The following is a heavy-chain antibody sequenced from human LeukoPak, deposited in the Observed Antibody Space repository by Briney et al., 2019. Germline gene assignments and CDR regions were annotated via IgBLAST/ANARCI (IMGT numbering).Heavy chain of an antibody. CDR2: IYHSGST. J-gene: IGHJ3*02. V-gene: IGHV4-30-2*01. Sequence: PSQTLSLTCTVSGGSISSGGYYWSWIRQPPGKGLEWIGYIYHSGSTYYNPSLKSRVTISVDRSKNQFSLKLSSVTAADTAVYYCARGRVVVPAAIDAFDIWGQGTMVTVSS. D-gene: IGHD2-2*01. CDR3: ARGRVVVPAAIDAFDI. CDR1: GGSISSGGYY.